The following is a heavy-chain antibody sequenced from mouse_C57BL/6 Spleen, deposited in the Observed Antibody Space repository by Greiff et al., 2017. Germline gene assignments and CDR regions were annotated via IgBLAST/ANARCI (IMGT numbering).Heavy chain of an antibody. D-gene: IGHD2-4*01. Sequence: DVKLQESGGGLVQPGGSMKLSCVASGFTFSNYWMNWVRQSPEKGLEWVAQIRLKSDNYATHYAESVKGRFTISRDDSKSSVYLQMNNLRAEDTGIYYCTGKDDYDGAMDYWGQGTSVTVSS. CDR1: GFTFSNYW. CDR3: TGKDDYDGAMDY. J-gene: IGHJ4*01. CDR2: IRLKSDNYAT. V-gene: IGHV6-3*01.